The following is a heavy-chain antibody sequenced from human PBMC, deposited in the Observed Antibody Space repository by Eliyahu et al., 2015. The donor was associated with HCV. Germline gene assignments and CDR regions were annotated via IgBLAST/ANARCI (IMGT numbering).Heavy chain of an antibody. Sequence: EVQLVESGGGLVQPGGSLRLXCAASGFTFSSYEMNWVRQAPGKGLEGVSYIGSRGRSIYYVDSVKGRFTISRDNAKNSLYLQMSSLRAEDTAVYYCVRQHSGMDVWGQGTTVTVSS. CDR2: IGSRGRSI. V-gene: IGHV3-48*03. CDR1: GFTFSSYE. J-gene: IGHJ6*02. CDR3: VRQHSGMDV.